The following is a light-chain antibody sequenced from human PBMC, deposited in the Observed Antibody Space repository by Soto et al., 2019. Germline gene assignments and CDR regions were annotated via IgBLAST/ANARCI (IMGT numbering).Light chain of an antibody. V-gene: IGLV2-14*01. J-gene: IGLJ2*01. CDR3: SSYTSSSTLV. CDR1: SSDFGGYNY. CDR2: DVS. Sequence: QSVLTQPASVSVSPGQSITISCTGTSSDFGGYNYVSWYQQHPGKAPKLMIYDVSNRPSGVYNRFSGAKSGNTASLTISGLQAEDEADYYGSSYTSSSTLVFGGGTQVTVL.